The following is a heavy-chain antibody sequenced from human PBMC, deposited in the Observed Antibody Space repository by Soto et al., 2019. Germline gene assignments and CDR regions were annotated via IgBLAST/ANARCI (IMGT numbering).Heavy chain of an antibody. D-gene: IGHD2-15*01. J-gene: IGHJ5*02. CDR3: ARDIERAAANPWFDP. V-gene: IGHV3-33*01. CDR2: IWYDGSNK. Sequence: QVQLVESGGGVVQPGRSLRLSCAASGFTFSSYGMHWVRQAPGKGLVWVAVIWYDGSNKYYADSVKGRFTISRDNSKNTLYLQMNSLRAEDTAVYYCARDIERAAANPWFDPWGQGTLVTVSS. CDR1: GFTFSSYG.